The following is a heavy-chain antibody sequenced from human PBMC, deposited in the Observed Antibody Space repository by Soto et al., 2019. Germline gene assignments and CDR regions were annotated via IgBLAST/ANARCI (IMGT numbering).Heavy chain of an antibody. Sequence: PGGSLRLSCAASGFTLSNNGMHWVRQSPGKGLEWVAVISRDGNTKFYADSVKGRFAISKDNSENTLYLQMNSLRLEDTAVYFCARELASGNWGQGTLVIVSS. CDR2: ISRDGNTK. CDR3: ARELASGN. V-gene: IGHV3-30*03. J-gene: IGHJ4*02. D-gene: IGHD3-10*01. CDR1: GFTLSNNG.